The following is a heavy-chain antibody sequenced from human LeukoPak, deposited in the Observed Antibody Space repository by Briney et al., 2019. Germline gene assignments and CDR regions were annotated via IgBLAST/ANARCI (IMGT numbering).Heavy chain of an antibody. V-gene: IGHV1-2*02. J-gene: IGHJ3*02. CDR3: ARANEVLAFDI. Sequence: ASVKVSCKASGYTFTGYYMHWVRQAPGQGLEWMGWVNPNSGGTNYAQKFQGRVTMTRNTSISTAYMELSRLRSDDTAVYYCARANEVLAFDIWGQGTMVTVSS. CDR2: VNPNSGGT. D-gene: IGHD2-8*01. CDR1: GYTFTGYY.